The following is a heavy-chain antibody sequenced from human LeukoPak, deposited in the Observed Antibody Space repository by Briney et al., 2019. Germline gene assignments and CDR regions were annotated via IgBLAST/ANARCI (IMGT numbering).Heavy chain of an antibody. Sequence: SETLSLTCAVYGGSFSGYYWSWIRQPPGKGLEWIGEIYHSGSTNYNPSLKSRVTISVDTSKNQFSLKLSSVTAADTAVYYCARVMNSSSLYYFDYWGQGTLVTVSS. J-gene: IGHJ4*02. D-gene: IGHD6-13*01. CDR3: ARVMNSSSLYYFDY. CDR2: IYHSGST. CDR1: GGSFSGYY. V-gene: IGHV4-34*01.